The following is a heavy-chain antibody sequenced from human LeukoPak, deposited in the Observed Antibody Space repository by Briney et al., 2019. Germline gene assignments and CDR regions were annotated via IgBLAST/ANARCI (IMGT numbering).Heavy chain of an antibody. CDR1: GFTFSSYA. CDR3: ARSGGLQKFDY. J-gene: IGHJ4*02. D-gene: IGHD4-11*01. CDR2: VSSNGAKT. V-gene: IGHV3-23*01. Sequence: PGESLRLSCAASGFTFSSYAITWVRQAPGKGLEWVSAVSSNGAKTYYADSVKGRFTISRDTSKKTLYLQLNSLRTEDTAVYYCARSGGLQKFDYWGQGTLVTVSS.